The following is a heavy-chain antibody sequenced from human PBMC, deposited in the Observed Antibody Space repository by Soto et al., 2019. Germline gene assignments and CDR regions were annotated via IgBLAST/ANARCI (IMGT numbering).Heavy chain of an antibody. CDR1: GYTFTSYA. CDR2: INAGNGNT. Sequence: ASVKVSCKASGYTFTSYAMHWVRQAPGQRLEWMGWINAGNGNTKYSQKFQGRFTISRDNSKNTLYLQMNSLRAEDTAVYYCASRVTAGYWGQGTLVTVSS. V-gene: IGHV1-3*01. D-gene: IGHD2-21*02. CDR3: ASRVTAGY. J-gene: IGHJ4*02.